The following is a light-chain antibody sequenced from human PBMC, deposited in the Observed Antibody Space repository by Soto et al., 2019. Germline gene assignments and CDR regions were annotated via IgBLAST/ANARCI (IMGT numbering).Light chain of an antibody. CDR3: QQRSNWPLT. V-gene: IGKV3-11*01. J-gene: IGKJ4*01. CDR1: QSISTH. CDR2: DAS. Sequence: EIVLTQSPATLSLSPGERATLSCRASQSISTHLAWYQQKPGQAPSLLMYDASNRATGIPARFSGSGSGTDYTLTISRLEPEYFAVYYCQQRSNWPLTFGGGTKVEIK.